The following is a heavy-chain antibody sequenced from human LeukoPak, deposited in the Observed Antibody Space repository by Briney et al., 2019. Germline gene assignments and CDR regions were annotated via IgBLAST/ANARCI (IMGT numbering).Heavy chain of an antibody. J-gene: IGHJ3*02. CDR1: GGPIRNSY. CDR3: ARIFDRDI. Sequence: SETLSLTCTVSGGPIRNSYWSWVRHSAGTGMQWIGRIHGTLGSTNHNPSLKSRVVMSLDTSSNQFSLRLSAVSAADTATYYCARIFDRDIWGQGTLVTVSP. V-gene: IGHV4-4*07. CDR2: IHGTLGST. D-gene: IGHD3-3*01.